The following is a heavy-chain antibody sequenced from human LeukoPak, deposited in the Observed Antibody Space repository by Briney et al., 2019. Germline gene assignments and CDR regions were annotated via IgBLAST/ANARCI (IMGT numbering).Heavy chain of an antibody. CDR3: ARDGVVVPAAKGYYCYMDV. Sequence: GGSLRLSCAASGFTFSSYWMSWVRQAPGKGLEWVANIKQDGSEKYYVDSVKGRFTISRDNAKNSLYLQMNSLRAEDTAVYYCARDGVVVPAAKGYYCYMDVWGKGTTVTVSS. CDR1: GFTFSSYW. D-gene: IGHD2-2*01. J-gene: IGHJ6*03. V-gene: IGHV3-7*01. CDR2: IKQDGSEK.